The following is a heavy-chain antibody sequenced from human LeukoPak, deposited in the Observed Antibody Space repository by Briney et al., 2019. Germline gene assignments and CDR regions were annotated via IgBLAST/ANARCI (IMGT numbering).Heavy chain of an antibody. V-gene: IGHV1-18*01. CDR3: ARVDSGSWNSPYFFDY. Sequence: ASVKVSCKASGYTFSSYSFTWVRQAPGQGLEWLGWIRADNGNTNYAPKLQGRVTMTTDTSTGTAYMELRSLRSDDTAVYYCARVDSGSWNSPYFFDYWGQGTLVTVSS. CDR1: GYTFSSYS. D-gene: IGHD6-13*01. CDR2: IRADNGNT. J-gene: IGHJ4*02.